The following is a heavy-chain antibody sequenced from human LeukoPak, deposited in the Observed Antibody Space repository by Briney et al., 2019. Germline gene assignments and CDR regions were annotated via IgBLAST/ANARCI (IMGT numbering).Heavy chain of an antibody. Sequence: VASVKVSCTVPGYTLTELSMHWVRQAPGKGLEWMGGFDPEDGEIIYAQKFQGRVTMTEDTSTDTAYMELSSLRSEDTAVYYCARVDRTAPTRRPLLLWGQGTLVTVSS. CDR2: FDPEDGEI. CDR1: GYTLTELS. V-gene: IGHV1-24*01. J-gene: IGHJ4*02. D-gene: IGHD2-15*01. CDR3: ARVDRTAPTRRPLLL.